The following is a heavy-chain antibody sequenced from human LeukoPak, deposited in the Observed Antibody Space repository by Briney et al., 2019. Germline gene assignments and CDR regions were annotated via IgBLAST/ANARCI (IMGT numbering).Heavy chain of an antibody. CDR3: AKSSDVVTRNVDC. CDR2: ITGTGSTT. J-gene: IGHJ4*02. V-gene: IGHV3-23*01. Sequence: GGSLRLSCAASGFTFSDYAMTWVRQAPGKGLEWVSAITGTGSTTYYADSVKGRFSFSRDNSKNTVFLQMNSLRVEDTAIYYCAKSSDVVTRNVDCWGQGTLDTVSS. CDR1: GFTFSDYA. D-gene: IGHD5-12*01.